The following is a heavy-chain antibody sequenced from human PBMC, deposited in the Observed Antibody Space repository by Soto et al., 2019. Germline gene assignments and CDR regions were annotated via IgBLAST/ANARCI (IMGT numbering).Heavy chain of an antibody. CDR1: GYSISSGSY. CDR2: ISHGGTT. Sequence: SETLSLTCTVSGYSISSGSYWGWIGQPHGRGPEWIASISHGGTTFYNPSLKSRVTVSVDKSNNQLSMKLRSVTAADTAVYYCAKSYVMVVAGSTLEYWGHGTRVTVSS. CDR3: AKSYVMVVAGSTLEY. V-gene: IGHV4-38-2*02. D-gene: IGHD2-2*01. J-gene: IGHJ4*01.